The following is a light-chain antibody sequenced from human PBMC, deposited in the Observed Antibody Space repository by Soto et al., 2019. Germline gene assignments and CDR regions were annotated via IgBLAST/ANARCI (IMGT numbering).Light chain of an antibody. CDR1: QLVISTD. V-gene: IGKV3-20*01. Sequence: EIVLTPSPYTRTLAQGEIASLSCSPMQLVISTDLAWYHHKPGQAPMLLVYCISRRAAGVPHRFMCSRAGPEFILKISKLAPEDFAGYNCQNYSNTNVYTEGQGT. CDR2: CIS. J-gene: IGKJ2*01. CDR3: QNYSNTNVYT.